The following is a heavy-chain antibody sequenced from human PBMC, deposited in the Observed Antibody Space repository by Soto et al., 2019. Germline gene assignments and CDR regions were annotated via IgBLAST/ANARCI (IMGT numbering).Heavy chain of an antibody. J-gene: IGHJ6*02. CDR3: ARAPITMVRGENYHSYGMDV. Sequence: GGSLRLSCAASGFTFSSYGMHWVRQAPGKGLEWVAVIWYDGSNKYYADSVKGRFTISRDNSKNTLYLQMNSLRAEDTAVYYCARAPITMVRGENYHSYGMDVWGQGTTVTLSS. CDR1: GFTFSSYG. CDR2: IWYDGSNK. D-gene: IGHD3-10*01. V-gene: IGHV3-33*01.